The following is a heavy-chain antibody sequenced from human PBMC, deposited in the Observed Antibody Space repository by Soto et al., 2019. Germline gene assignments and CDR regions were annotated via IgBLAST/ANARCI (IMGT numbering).Heavy chain of an antibody. Sequence: SETLSLTCAVYGGSFSGYYWSWIRQPPGKGLEWIGEINHSGSTNYNPSLKSRVTISVDTSKNQFSLKLSSVTAADTAVYYCGRGQKGDSSGYHIDYWGQGTLVTVSS. D-gene: IGHD3-22*01. CDR3: GRGQKGDSSGYHIDY. J-gene: IGHJ4*02. CDR1: GGSFSGYY. V-gene: IGHV4-34*01. CDR2: INHSGST.